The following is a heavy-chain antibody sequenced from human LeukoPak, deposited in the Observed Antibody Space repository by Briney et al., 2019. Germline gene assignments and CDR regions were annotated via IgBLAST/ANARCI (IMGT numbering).Heavy chain of an antibody. CDR2: IFFDGSEA. Sequence: GRSLRLSCAASGFTFRNYAMHWVRQAPGKGLEWVAVIFFDGSEAFYEDSVRGRFTISRDNSKDTLYLQVDSLRTEDTAVYYCARGSTDFDYWGQGTLVTVSS. V-gene: IGHV3-30-3*01. J-gene: IGHJ4*02. D-gene: IGHD5/OR15-5a*01. CDR3: ARGSTDFDY. CDR1: GFTFRNYA.